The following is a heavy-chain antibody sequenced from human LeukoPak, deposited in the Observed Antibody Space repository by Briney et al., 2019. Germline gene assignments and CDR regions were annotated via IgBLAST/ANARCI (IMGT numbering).Heavy chain of an antibody. CDR3: AKALYAVTNSPHAFDI. CDR1: GFTFDDYA. J-gene: IGHJ3*02. CDR2: ISWNSGSI. D-gene: IGHD4-17*01. V-gene: IGHV3-9*03. Sequence: GGSLRLSCAASGFTFDDYAMHWVRQAPGKGLEWVSGISWNSGSIGYADSVKGRFTISRDNAKNSLYLQMNSLRADDMALYYCAKALYAVTNSPHAFDIWGQGTMVTVSS.